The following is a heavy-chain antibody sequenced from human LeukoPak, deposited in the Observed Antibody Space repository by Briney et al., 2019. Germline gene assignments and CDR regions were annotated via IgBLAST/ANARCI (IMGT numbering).Heavy chain of an antibody. CDR2: ITLDGIST. CDR1: GFPFRSYA. D-gene: IGHD3-16*01. Sequence: GGSLRLSCAASGFPFRSYAMHWVRQAPGKGLEYVSAITLDGISTYYANSVKGRFTISRDNSYNTVSLQMNSLRDEDTGVYYCAKGLRTGVGPYMGYHYYMDVWGKGATVTVSS. J-gene: IGHJ6*03. V-gene: IGHV3-64*01. CDR3: AKGLRTGVGPYMGYHYYMDV.